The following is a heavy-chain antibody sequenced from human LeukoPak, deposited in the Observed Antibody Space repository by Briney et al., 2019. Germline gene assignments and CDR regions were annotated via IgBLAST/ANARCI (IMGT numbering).Heavy chain of an antibody. CDR3: SRPPAIAGTLLPHSYAFDI. CDR1: GYSFPNYW. D-gene: IGHD6-13*01. Sequence: GESLKISCKGSGYSFPNYWIGWVRQMPGKGLEWMGIIYPGDSDTRYSPSFQGQVTISADKSISTAYLQWSSLKASDTAMYYCSRPPAIAGTLLPHSYAFDIWGQGTMVTVSS. V-gene: IGHV5-51*01. CDR2: IYPGDSDT. J-gene: IGHJ3*02.